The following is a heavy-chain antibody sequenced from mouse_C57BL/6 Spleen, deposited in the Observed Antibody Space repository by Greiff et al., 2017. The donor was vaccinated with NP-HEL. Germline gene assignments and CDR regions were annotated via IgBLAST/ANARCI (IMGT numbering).Heavy chain of an antibody. D-gene: IGHD1-1*01. V-gene: IGHV1-55*01. J-gene: IGHJ2*01. Sequence: QVQLQQPGAELVKPGASVKMSCKASGYTFTSYWITWVKQRPGQGLEWIGDIYPGSGSTNYNEKFKSKATLTVDTSSSTAYMQLSSLTSEDSAVYYCARPYYGSSPYYFDDWGQGTTLTVSS. CDR1: GYTFTSYW. CDR2: IYPGSGST. CDR3: ARPYYGSSPYYFDD.